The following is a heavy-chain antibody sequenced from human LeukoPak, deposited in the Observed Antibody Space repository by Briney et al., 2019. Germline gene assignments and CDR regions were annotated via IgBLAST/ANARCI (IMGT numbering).Heavy chain of an antibody. Sequence: HPGRSLRLSCAASGFTFSSYGMHRVRQAPGKGLEWVAVISYDGSNKYYADSVKGRFTISRDNSKNTLYLQMNSLRAEDTAVYYCAKAGQDIVVVPAASEGNWFDPWGQGTLVTVSS. J-gene: IGHJ5*02. CDR2: ISYDGSNK. D-gene: IGHD2-2*01. CDR3: AKAGQDIVVVPAASEGNWFDP. V-gene: IGHV3-30*18. CDR1: GFTFSSYG.